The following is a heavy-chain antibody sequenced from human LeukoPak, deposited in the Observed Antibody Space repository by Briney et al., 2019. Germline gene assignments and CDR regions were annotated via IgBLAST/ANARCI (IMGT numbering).Heavy chain of an antibody. J-gene: IGHJ4*02. CDR3: ARVTGGYNLVDY. D-gene: IGHD5-24*01. CDR2: ISDVGSHT. V-gene: IGHV3-74*01. Sequence: GGSLRLSCAASGFTFSSYWMRWVRQAPGEGLVWVSRISDVGSHTFYADSVKGRFAMSRDNAKNTLYLQMNSLRAEDTAVYYCARVTGGYNLVDYWGQGTLVTVSS. CDR1: GFTFSSYW.